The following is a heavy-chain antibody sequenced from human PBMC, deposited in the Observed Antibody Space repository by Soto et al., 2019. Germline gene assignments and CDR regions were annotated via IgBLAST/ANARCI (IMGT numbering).Heavy chain of an antibody. CDR1: GGTFSSYT. CDR2: IIPILGIA. V-gene: IGHV1-69*02. Sequence: QVKLVQSGAEVKKPGSSVKVSCKASGGTFSSYTISWVRQAPGQGLEWMGRIIPILGIANYAQKFQGRVTITADKSTSTAYMELSSLRSEDTAVYYCARVHERWLQPIDYWGQGTLVTVSS. D-gene: IGHD5-12*01. CDR3: ARVHERWLQPIDY. J-gene: IGHJ4*02.